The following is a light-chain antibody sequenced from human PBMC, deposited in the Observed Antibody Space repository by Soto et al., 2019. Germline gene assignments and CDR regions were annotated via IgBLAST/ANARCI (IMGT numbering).Light chain of an antibody. CDR3: QSYDSSLSGSV. CDR1: SSNIGAGYD. Sequence: QHVLTQPPSVSGAPGQRVTISCTGSSSNIGAGYDVHWYQQLPGTAPKLLIYGNSNRPSGVPDRFSGSKSGTSASLAITGLQAEDEADYHCQSYDSSLSGSVFGGGTKLTVL. V-gene: IGLV1-40*01. CDR2: GNS. J-gene: IGLJ3*02.